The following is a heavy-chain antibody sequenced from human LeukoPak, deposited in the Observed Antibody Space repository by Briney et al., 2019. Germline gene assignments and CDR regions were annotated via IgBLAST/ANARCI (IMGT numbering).Heavy chain of an antibody. D-gene: IGHD1-26*01. CDR1: GGSISSGGYY. J-gene: IGHJ3*02. CDR3: ASSSRSMGATRAFDI. CDR2: IYYGGTT. V-gene: IGHV4-31*03. Sequence: PSETLSLTCTVSGGSISSGGYYWSWIRQHPGKGLEWIGYIYYGGTTYYNPSLKSRATISVDTSKNQFSLKLSSVTAADTAVYYCASSSRSMGATRAFDIWGQGTMVTVSS.